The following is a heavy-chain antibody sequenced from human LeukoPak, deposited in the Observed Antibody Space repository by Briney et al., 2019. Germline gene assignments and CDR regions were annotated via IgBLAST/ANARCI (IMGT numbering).Heavy chain of an antibody. Sequence: PVKVSCKASGGTFSSYAISWVRQAPGQGLEWMGRIIPIFGIANYAQKFQGRVTITADRSTSTAYMELSSLRSADTAVYYCATMVRGVINYWGQGTLVTVSS. CDR1: GGTFSSYA. J-gene: IGHJ4*02. D-gene: IGHD3-10*01. V-gene: IGHV1-69*04. CDR3: ATMVRGVINY. CDR2: IIPIFGIA.